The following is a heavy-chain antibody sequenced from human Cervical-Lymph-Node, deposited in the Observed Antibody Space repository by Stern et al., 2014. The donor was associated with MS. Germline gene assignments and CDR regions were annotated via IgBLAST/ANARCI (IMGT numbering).Heavy chain of an antibody. CDR3: ARDRQWEIRGPSDY. CDR1: GFTFSTYW. J-gene: IGHJ4*02. Sequence: EVQLVESGGGLVQRGGSLRLSCAASGFTFSTYWMHWVRQVPGQGLVWVARINTDASRTSYADSVKGRFTISRDNAKNTLYLQMDSLRADDTAVYYCARDRQWEIRGPSDYWGPGTLVTVSS. CDR2: INTDASRT. V-gene: IGHV3-74*01. D-gene: IGHD1-26*01.